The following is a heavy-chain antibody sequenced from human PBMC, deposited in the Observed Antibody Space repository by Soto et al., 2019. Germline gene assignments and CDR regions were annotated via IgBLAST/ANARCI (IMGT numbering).Heavy chain of an antibody. Sequence: EVQLLESGGGLVQPGGSLRLSCAASGFTFSSYAMSWVRQTPGKGLEWVSTISGSGGSTYYADSVKGRFTISRDNSKNTLYLQMNSLRAEDTAVYYCAKSRIGWELPSLFDYWGQGTRVTVSS. CDR2: ISGSGGST. D-gene: IGHD1-26*01. J-gene: IGHJ4*02. CDR3: AKSRIGWELPSLFDY. V-gene: IGHV3-23*01. CDR1: GFTFSSYA.